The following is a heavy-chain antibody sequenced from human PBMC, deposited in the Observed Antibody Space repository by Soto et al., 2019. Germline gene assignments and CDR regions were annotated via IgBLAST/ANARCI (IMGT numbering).Heavy chain of an antibody. J-gene: IGHJ1*01. CDR1: GFTVSSNY. V-gene: IGHV3-53*01. Sequence: GVSLGLSFAASGFTVSSNYMSWVRQAPGKGLEWVSVIYSGGSTYYADSVKGRFTISRDNSKNTLYLQMNSLRAEDTAVYYCARDRVESGYPEYFQHWGQGTLVTVSS. D-gene: IGHD3-22*01. CDR3: ARDRVESGYPEYFQH. CDR2: IYSGGST.